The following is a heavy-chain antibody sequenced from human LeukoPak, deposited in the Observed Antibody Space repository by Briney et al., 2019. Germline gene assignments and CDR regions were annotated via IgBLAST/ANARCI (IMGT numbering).Heavy chain of an antibody. CDR2: FDPEDGET. CDR1: GYTLTELS. Sequence: ASVKVSCKVSGYTLTELSMHWVRQAPGKGLEWMGGFDPEDGETIYAQKFQGRVTMTEDTSTDTAYMELSSLRSEDTAVYYCATDIVVVPAARAGRVYWGQGTLVTVSS. J-gene: IGHJ4*02. D-gene: IGHD2-2*01. CDR3: ATDIVVVPAARAGRVY. V-gene: IGHV1-24*01.